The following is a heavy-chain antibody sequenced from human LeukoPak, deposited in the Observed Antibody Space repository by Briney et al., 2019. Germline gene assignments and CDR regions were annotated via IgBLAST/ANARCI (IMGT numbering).Heavy chain of an antibody. D-gene: IGHD4/OR15-4a*01. Sequence: GGSLTLSCTAAGFSGPSSAMAWVRQAPGKGLELVSHIGAGASNKYYADSLKGRFTISRDYSRKTVYLQMNSLRAEDTAVYSCAKDHYGGNPRTNYYYYMDVWGKGTTVTVSS. J-gene: IGHJ6*03. CDR3: AKDHYGGNPRTNYYYYMDV. V-gene: IGHV3-23*01. CDR1: GFSGPSSA. CDR2: IGAGASNK.